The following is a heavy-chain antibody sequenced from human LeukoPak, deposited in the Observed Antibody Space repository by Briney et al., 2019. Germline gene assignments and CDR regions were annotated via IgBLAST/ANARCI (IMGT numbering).Heavy chain of an antibody. D-gene: IGHD5-24*01. Sequence: GGSLRLSCAASGFTFSSYAMTWVRQAPGRGLEWVSALSGNGGTTYYADSVKGRFTISRDNSKNTLYLQMNSLRAEDTAVYYCARDGSNYYFDYWGQGTLVTVSS. V-gene: IGHV3-23*01. CDR2: LSGNGGTT. J-gene: IGHJ4*02. CDR3: ARDGSNYYFDY. CDR1: GFTFSSYA.